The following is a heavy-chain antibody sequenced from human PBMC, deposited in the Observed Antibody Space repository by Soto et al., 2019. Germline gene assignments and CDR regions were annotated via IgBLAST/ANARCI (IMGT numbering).Heavy chain of an antibody. CDR2: INGDGTST. CDR3: AKDFGQGDGAFDI. Sequence: PGGSLRLSCAASGFTVSSYWMHWVRQDPGKGLVWVSRINGDGTSTSYADSVKGRFTISRDNAKSTLYGKMNSLRAGDRAVYDWAKDFGQGDGAFDIWGKGTMVTVSS. V-gene: IGHV3-74*01. CDR1: GFTVSSYW. J-gene: IGHJ3*02. D-gene: IGHD3-16*01.